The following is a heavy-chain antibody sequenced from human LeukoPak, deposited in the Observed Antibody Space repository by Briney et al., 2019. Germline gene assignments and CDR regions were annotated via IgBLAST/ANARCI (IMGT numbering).Heavy chain of an antibody. CDR2: ISYDGSNK. V-gene: IGHV3-30*04. CDR1: GFTFSSYA. Sequence: PGGSLRLSCAASGFTFSSYAMHWVRQAPGKGLEWVAVISYDGSNKYYADSVKGRFTISRDNSENTLYLQMNSLRAEDTAVYYCARENGFDYWGQGTLVTVSS. CDR3: ARENGFDY. J-gene: IGHJ4*02. D-gene: IGHD2-8*01.